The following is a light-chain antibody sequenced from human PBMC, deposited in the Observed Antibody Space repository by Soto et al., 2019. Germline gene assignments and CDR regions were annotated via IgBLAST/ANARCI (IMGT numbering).Light chain of an antibody. V-gene: IGKV1-5*03. CDR2: QAS. CDR1: QGIDRW. CDR3: QHYNDYSYT. Sequence: DIQMTQSPSSLSASVGDRVTITCRASQGIDRWLAWYQQKPGEAPKVLIYQASTLEDGVPSRFSGSGSGTEFTLTISSLQPDDSATYYCQHYNDYSYTFGPGTKVDNK. J-gene: IGKJ2*01.